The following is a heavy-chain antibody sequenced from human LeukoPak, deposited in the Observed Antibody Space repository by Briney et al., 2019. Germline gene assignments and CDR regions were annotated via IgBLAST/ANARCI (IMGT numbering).Heavy chain of an antibody. CDR1: GFTFSSYW. V-gene: IGHV3-74*01. CDR3: AKGPGVELREGGDY. J-gene: IGHJ4*02. D-gene: IGHD1-7*01. Sequence: PGGSLRLSCAVSGFTFSSYWMDWVRQAPGKGLVWVSRINTDGSSADYADSVKGRFTISRDNAKNTLYLQMNSLRAEDTAVYYCAKGPGVELREGGDYWGQGTLVTVSS. CDR2: INTDGSSA.